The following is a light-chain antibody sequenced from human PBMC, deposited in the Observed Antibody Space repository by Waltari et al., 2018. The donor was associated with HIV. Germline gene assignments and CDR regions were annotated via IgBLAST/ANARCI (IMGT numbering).Light chain of an antibody. Sequence: SSELTQDPVLSVALGQTIKITCPGDSLRNFFPNWYQQTPGPPPILVVYGANRRPSGIPDRFSASNSGNTSSLIISDSQAVDEADYYCHSRDTDGDHYVFGGGTRVIV. J-gene: IGLJ1*01. CDR1: SLRNFF. V-gene: IGLV3-19*01. CDR2: GAN. CDR3: HSRDTDGDHYV.